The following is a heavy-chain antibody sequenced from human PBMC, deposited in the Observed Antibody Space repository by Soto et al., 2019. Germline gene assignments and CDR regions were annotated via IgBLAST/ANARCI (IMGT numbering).Heavy chain of an antibody. CDR2: ISRSGNST. D-gene: IGHD2-8*02. V-gene: IGHV3-23*01. J-gene: IGHJ4*02. CDR3: AKDAKILYWVPTSYYFDF. CDR1: GLSFSSYA. Sequence: EVQVLESGGGLAQPGGSLRLSCAVSGLSFSSYAMTWVRQSPGKGLEWVSSISRSGNSTYSADSVRGRFTISRDNSKNTLYLQMNSLRAEDTAVYYCAKDAKILYWVPTSYYFDFWGQGTLVTVSS.